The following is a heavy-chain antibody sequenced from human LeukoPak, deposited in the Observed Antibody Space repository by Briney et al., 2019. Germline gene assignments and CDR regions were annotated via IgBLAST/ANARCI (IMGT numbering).Heavy chain of an antibody. CDR1: GGTFSSYA. D-gene: IGHD3-10*01. CDR2: IIPIFGTA. J-gene: IGHJ4*02. Sequence: ASVKVSCKASGGTFSSYAIGWVRQTPGQGLEWMGGIIPIFGTANYAQKFQGRVTITTDESTSTAYMELSSLRSEDTAVYYCARDRSGSYYRDWGQGTLVTVSS. CDR3: ARDRSGSYYRD. V-gene: IGHV1-69*05.